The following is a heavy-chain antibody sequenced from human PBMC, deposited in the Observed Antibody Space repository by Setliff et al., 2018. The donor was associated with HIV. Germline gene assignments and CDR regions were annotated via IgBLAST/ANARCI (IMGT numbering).Heavy chain of an antibody. D-gene: IGHD3-16*02. CDR1: GGSFSGYY. V-gene: IGHV4-34*01. CDR2: INHSGST. J-gene: IGHJ6*03. CDR3: ARGLPGTYRYSYYYYYMDV. Sequence: SETLSLTCAVYGGSFSGYYWSWIRQPPGKGLEWIGEINHSGSTNYNPSLKSRVTISIDTSKNQFSLKVSSVAAADTALYYCARGLPGTYRYSYYYYYMDVWDKGTTVTVSS.